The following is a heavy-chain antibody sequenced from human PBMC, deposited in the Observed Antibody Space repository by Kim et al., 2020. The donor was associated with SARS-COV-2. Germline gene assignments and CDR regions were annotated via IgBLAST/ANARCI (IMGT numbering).Heavy chain of an antibody. CDR3: AKDLRAGQWLVPPIFGY. D-gene: IGHD6-19*01. CDR2: ISGSGGST. J-gene: IGHJ4*02. Sequence: GGSLRLSCAASGFTFSSYAMSWVRQAPGKGLEWVSAISGSGGSTYYADSVKGRFTISRDNSKNTLYLQMNSLRAEDTAVYYCAKDLRAGQWLVPPIFGYLGQGTLVTVSS. CDR1: GFTFSSYA. V-gene: IGHV3-23*01.